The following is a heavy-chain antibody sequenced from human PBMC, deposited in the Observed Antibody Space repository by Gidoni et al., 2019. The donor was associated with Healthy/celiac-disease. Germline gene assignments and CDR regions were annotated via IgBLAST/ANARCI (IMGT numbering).Heavy chain of an antibody. CDR2: IKQDGSEK. J-gene: IGHJ4*02. D-gene: IGHD6-13*01. Sequence: EVQLVESGGGLVQPGGSLRLSCAASGFTFRSYWMSWVRQAPGKGLEWVANIKQDGSEKYYVDSVKGRFTISRDNAKNSLYLQMNSLRAEDTAVYYCARDPATYSSSWYYFDYWGQGTLVTVSS. CDR1: GFTFRSYW. V-gene: IGHV3-7*01. CDR3: ARDPATYSSSWYYFDY.